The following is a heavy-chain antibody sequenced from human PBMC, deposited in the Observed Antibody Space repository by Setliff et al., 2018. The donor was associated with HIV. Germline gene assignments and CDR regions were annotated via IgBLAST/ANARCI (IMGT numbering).Heavy chain of an antibody. J-gene: IGHJ6*03. D-gene: IGHD2-2*01. CDR1: GGSISSGSYY. V-gene: IGHV4-39*07. Sequence: SETLSLTCTVSGGSISSGSYYWSWIRQPPGKGLEWIGEIYHSGSTNYNPSLKSRVTISVDKSKNQFSLKLSSVTAADTAVYYCARVDCSSTSCYRDYYYYMDVWGKGTTVTVSS. CDR3: ARVDCSSTSCYRDYYYYMDV. CDR2: IYHSGST.